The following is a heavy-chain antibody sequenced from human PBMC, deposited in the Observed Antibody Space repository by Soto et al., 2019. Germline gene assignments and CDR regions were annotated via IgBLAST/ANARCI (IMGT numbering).Heavy chain of an antibody. CDR1: GFTFSSFG. CDR3: AKDTSKYSNNWPAYYGLDV. Sequence: GGSLRLSCAASGFTFSSFGMHWVRQAPGKGLEWVAVISFDGSNKYYADSVKGRFTISRDNSKNTLSLQMNNLKAEDTAVYYCAKDTSKYSNNWPAYYGLDVWGQGTTVTVSS. V-gene: IGHV3-30*18. D-gene: IGHD1-1*01. J-gene: IGHJ6*02. CDR2: ISFDGSNK.